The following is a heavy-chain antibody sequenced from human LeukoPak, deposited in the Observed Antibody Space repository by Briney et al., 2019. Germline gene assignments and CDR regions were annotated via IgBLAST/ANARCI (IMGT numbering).Heavy chain of an antibody. V-gene: IGHV3-23*01. CDR2: ISANGGTT. J-gene: IGHJ4*02. Sequence: PGGSLRLSCAASGFTFTSYAMDWVRQAPGKGLEWVSSISANGGTTYYADSVKGRFTISRDNSKNTLYLQMNSLRAEDTAVYYYARGYTSMVFFDYWGQGTLVTVSS. CDR1: GFTFTSYA. D-gene: IGHD5-18*01. CDR3: ARGYTSMVFFDY.